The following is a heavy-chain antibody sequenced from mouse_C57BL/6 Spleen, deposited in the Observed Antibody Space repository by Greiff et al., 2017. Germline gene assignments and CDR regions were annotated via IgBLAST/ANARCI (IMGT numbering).Heavy chain of an antibody. CDR1: GYTFTDYY. CDR3: ARRGRRGYYFDY. J-gene: IGHJ2*01. Sequence: VKLMESGPELVKPGASVKISCKASGYTFTDYYINWVKQRPGQGLEWIGWIFPGSGSTYYNEKFKGKATLTVDKSSSTAYMLLSSLTSEDSAVYFCARRGRRGYYFDYWGQGTTLTVSS. V-gene: IGHV1-75*01. CDR2: IFPGSGST.